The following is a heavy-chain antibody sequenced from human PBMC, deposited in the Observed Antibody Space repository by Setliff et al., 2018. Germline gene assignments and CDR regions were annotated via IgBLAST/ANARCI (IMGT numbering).Heavy chain of an antibody. D-gene: IGHD2-21*01. J-gene: IGHJ4*02. CDR2: IHDSGNPT. CDR3: ARGGDYCGGECYIPPPDSY. V-gene: IGHV3-11*04. Sequence: GGSLRLSCAASGFTFSNYYMTWIRQAPGKGLEWISYIHDSGNPTYYADSVKGRFTVSRDNAKNSLYLQMNSLRPEDTAVYYCARGGDYCGGECYIPPPDSYWGQGTLVTVSS. CDR1: GFTFSNYY.